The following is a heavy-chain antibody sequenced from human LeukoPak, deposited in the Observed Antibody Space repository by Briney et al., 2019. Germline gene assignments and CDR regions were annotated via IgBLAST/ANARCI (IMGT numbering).Heavy chain of an antibody. J-gene: IGHJ4*02. Sequence: ASETLSLTCAVYGGSFSGYYWSWIRLPPGEGLEWIGEINHSGSTNYNPSLKSRVTISVDTSKNQFSLKLSSVTAADTAVYYCARADYDYVWGSYRLFDYWGQGTLVTVSS. V-gene: IGHV4-34*01. CDR2: INHSGST. CDR3: ARADYDYVWGSYRLFDY. CDR1: GGSFSGYY. D-gene: IGHD3-16*02.